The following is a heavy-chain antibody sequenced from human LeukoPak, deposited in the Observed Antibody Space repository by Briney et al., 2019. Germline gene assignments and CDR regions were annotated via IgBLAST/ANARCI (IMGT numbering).Heavy chain of an antibody. Sequence: PGGSLRLSCAASGLTFICYAVSAVRQAPGKGLEWVSSISGSGGSTYSADSVKGRFTISRDNSKNTLYLQMNSLRAEDTALYYCAKDRSFTNDICHGDFDYWGQGTLVTVSS. J-gene: IGHJ4*02. CDR1: GLTFICYA. CDR3: AKDRSFTNDICHGDFDY. D-gene: IGHD2-8*01. V-gene: IGHV3-23*01. CDR2: ISGSGGST.